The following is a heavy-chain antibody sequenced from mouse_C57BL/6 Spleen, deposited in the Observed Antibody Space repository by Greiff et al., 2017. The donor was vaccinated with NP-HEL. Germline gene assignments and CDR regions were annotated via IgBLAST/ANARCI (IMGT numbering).Heavy chain of an antibody. CDR1: GYSFTDSN. Sequence: CKASGYSFTDSNMNWVKQSNGKSLEWIGVINPNYGTTSYNQKFKGKATLTVDQSSSTAYMQLNSLTSEDSAVYYCARSTYGSSFSGYFDVWGTGTTVTVSS. V-gene: IGHV1-39*01. D-gene: IGHD1-1*01. CDR2: INPNYGTT. CDR3: ARSTYGSSFSGYFDV. J-gene: IGHJ1*03.